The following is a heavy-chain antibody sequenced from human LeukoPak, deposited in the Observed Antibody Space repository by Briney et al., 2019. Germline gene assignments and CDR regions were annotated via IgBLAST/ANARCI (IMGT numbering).Heavy chain of an antibody. J-gene: IGHJ6*03. CDR3: ARSRVVAATGENYYYYMDV. V-gene: IGHV5-51*01. D-gene: IGHD2-15*01. CDR1: GYSFTSYW. Sequence: GESLKISCKGSGYSFTSYWIGWVRQMPGEGLEWMGIIYPGDSGTRYSPSFQGQVTISADKSISTAYLQWSSLKASDTAMYYCARSRVVAATGENYYYYMDVWGKGTTVTVSS. CDR2: IYPGDSGT.